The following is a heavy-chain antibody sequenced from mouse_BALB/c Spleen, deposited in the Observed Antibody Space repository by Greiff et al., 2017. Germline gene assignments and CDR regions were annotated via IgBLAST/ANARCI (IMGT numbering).Heavy chain of an antibody. V-gene: IGHV2-9*02. Sequence: VQLVESGPGLVAPSQSLSITCTVSGFSLTSYGVHWVRQPPGKGLEWLGVIWAGGSTNYNSALMSRLSISKDNSKSQVFLKMNSLQTDDTARYYCARGNYGNPFAYWGQGTLVTVSA. CDR1: GFSLTSYG. CDR2: IWAGGST. D-gene: IGHD2-1*01. J-gene: IGHJ3*01. CDR3: ARGNYGNPFAY.